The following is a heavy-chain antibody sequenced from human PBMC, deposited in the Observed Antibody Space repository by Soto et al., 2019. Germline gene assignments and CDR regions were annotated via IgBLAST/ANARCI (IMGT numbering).Heavy chain of an antibody. CDR1: GITFSSSG. J-gene: IGHJ3*02. V-gene: IGHV3-30*18. D-gene: IGHD2-15*01. CDR3: AKGVDIVVVVAADAFDI. Sequence: KLSCAASGITFSSSGMHWVRQAPGQGREWVAGLSYDGSNKDDADSMKGRFTISSDNPKNTLYLQMNSLRAEDTAVYYFAKGVDIVVVVAADAFDILGQGTMVTVS. CDR2: LSYDGSNK.